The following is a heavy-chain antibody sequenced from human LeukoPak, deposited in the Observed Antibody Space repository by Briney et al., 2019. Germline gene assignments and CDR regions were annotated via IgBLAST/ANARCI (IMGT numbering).Heavy chain of an antibody. Sequence: ASEKVSCMASGYTFTGYYMHWVRQAPGQGLEWMGWINPNSGGTNYAQKFEGRVTMTRDTSISTAYMELSRLRSDDTAVYYCARDHCSGGSCYLFDYWGQGTLVTVSS. CDR3: ARDHCSGGSCYLFDY. V-gene: IGHV1-2*02. J-gene: IGHJ4*02. CDR2: INPNSGGT. D-gene: IGHD2-15*01. CDR1: GYTFTGYY.